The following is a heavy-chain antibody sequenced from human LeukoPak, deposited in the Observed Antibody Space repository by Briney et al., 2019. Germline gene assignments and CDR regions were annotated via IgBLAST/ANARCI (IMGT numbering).Heavy chain of an antibody. V-gene: IGHV4-59*01. Sequence: SETLSLTCTVSGGSISSYYWSWIRQPPGKGLEWIGYIYYSGSTNYNPSLKSRVTISVDTSKNQFSLKLSSVTAADMAVYYCARDKRKAYYGSGSYGAFDIWGQGTMVTVSS. CDR2: IYYSGST. J-gene: IGHJ3*02. CDR3: ARDKRKAYYGSGSYGAFDI. CDR1: GGSISSYY. D-gene: IGHD3-10*01.